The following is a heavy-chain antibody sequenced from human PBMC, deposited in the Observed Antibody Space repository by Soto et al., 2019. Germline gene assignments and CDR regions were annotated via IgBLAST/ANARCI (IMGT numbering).Heavy chain of an antibody. V-gene: IGHV1-18*01. CDR2: ISAYSGST. CDR1: GYTFTSYG. D-gene: IGHD6-6*01. Sequence: GASVKVSCKASGYTFTSYGISWVRQAPGQGLEWMGWISAYSGSTNYAQKVQGRVTMTRDTSTSTAYMELSSLRSEDTAVYYCARDAALRIAAIGFDYWGQGTLVTVSS. CDR3: ARDAALRIAAIGFDY. J-gene: IGHJ4*02.